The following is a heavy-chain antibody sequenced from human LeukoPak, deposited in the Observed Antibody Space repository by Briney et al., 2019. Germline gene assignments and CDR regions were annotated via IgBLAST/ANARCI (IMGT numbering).Heavy chain of an antibody. CDR2: IYSDGNT. CDR1: GFTVSNNR. D-gene: IGHD1-26*01. CDR3: VREREGSNSEH. V-gene: IGHV3-53*01. J-gene: IGHJ1*01. Sequence: GGSLRLACAASGFTVSNNRLSWVRQAPGMGLEWVSTIYSDGNTYYPDSVKGRFTISRDGSKNTLYLQLNSLRTEDTAIYYCVREREGSNSEHWGQGTLVTVSS.